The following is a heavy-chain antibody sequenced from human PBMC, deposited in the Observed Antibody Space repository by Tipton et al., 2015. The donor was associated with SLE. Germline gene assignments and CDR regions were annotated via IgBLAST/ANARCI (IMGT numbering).Heavy chain of an antibody. CDR2: IYYSGST. Sequence: TLSLTCTVSGGSISSSSYYWGWIRQPPGKGLEWIGSIYYSGSTYYNPSLKSRVTISVDTSKNQFSLKLSSVTAADTAVYYCARALARGWFDPWGQGTLVTVSS. J-gene: IGHJ5*02. CDR3: ARALARGWFDP. V-gene: IGHV4-39*07. CDR1: GGSISSSSYY.